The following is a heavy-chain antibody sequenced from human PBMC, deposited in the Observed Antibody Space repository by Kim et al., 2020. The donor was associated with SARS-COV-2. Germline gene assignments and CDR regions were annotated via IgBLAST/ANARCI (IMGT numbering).Heavy chain of an antibody. J-gene: IGHJ4*02. Sequence: ASVKVSCKASGYTFTGYYMHWVRQAPGQGLEWMGWINPNIGDTNYAQKFQGRVTMTWDTSLSTAYMELSRIISDDTAVYYCARGESGYEDYWGQGTLVTVSS. V-gene: IGHV1-2*02. CDR1: GYTFTGYY. CDR2: INPNIGDT. D-gene: IGHD5-12*01. CDR3: ARGESGYEDY.